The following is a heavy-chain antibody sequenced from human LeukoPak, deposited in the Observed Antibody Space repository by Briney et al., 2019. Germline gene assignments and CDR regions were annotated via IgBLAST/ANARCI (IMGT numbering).Heavy chain of an antibody. J-gene: IGHJ4*02. CDR2: ISSSSSYI. CDR1: GFTFSSYS. CDR3: ARGGPVVFDY. V-gene: IGHV3-21*01. Sequence: GGSLRLSCAASGFTFSSYSMNWVRQAPGKGLEWVSSISSSSSYIYYADSVRGRFTISRDNAKNSLYLQMNSLRAEDTAVYYCARGGPVVFDYWGQGTLVTVSS.